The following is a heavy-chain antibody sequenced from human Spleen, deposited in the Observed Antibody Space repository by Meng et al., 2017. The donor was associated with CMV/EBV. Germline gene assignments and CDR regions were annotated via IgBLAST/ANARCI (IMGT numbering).Heavy chain of an antibody. Sequence: ESLKISCTVSGFSISSGYYWSWIRQPPGKGLEWIGNIYYSGDTYYNPSLKRRFTMSVDTSNNQFSLKFYSVTAADTAVYYCARLLDYGSGSRNFDYWGQGALVTVSS. CDR2: IYYSGDT. D-gene: IGHD3-10*01. CDR3: ARLLDYGSGSRNFDY. V-gene: IGHV4-38-2*02. CDR1: GFSISSGYY. J-gene: IGHJ4*02.